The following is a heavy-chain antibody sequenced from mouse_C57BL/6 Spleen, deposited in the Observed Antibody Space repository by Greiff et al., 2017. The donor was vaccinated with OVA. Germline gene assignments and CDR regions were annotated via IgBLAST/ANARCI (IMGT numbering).Heavy chain of an antibody. CDR1: GYTFTDYN. V-gene: IGHV1-18*01. D-gene: IGHD2-3*01. Sequence: EVQLQQSGPELVKPGASVKIPCKASGYTFTDYNMDWVKQSHGKSLEWIGDINPNNGGTIYNQKFKGKATLTVDKSSSTAYMELRSLTSEDTAVYYCARSYDDYDAMDYWGQGTSVTVSS. CDR2: INPNNGGT. CDR3: ARSYDDYDAMDY. J-gene: IGHJ4*01.